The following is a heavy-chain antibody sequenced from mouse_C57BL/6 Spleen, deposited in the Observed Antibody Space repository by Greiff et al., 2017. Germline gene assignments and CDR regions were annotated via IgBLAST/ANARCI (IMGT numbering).Heavy chain of an antibody. V-gene: IGHV3-6*01. CDR3: AREGSNYGYFDV. CDR2: ISYDGSN. CDR1: GYSITSGYY. J-gene: IGHJ1*03. Sequence: EVHLVESGPGLVKPSQSLSLTCSVTGYSITSGYYWNWIRQFPGNKLEWMGYISYDGSNNYNPSLKNRISITRDTSKYQFFLKLNSVTTEDTATYYCAREGSNYGYFDVWGTGTTVTVSS. D-gene: IGHD2-5*01.